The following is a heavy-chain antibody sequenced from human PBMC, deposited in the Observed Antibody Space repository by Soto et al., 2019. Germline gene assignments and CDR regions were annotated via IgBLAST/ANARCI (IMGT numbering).Heavy chain of an antibody. V-gene: IGHV1-46*03. CDR1: GYTFTSYY. CDR3: ARDLLTGLTETDVFAI. D-gene: IGHD2-8*01. CDR2: INPSGGST. Sequence: ASVKVSFKACGYTFTSYYMHWVRQAPGQGLEWMGIINPSGGSTSYAQKFQGRVTMTRDTSTSTVYMELSSLRSEDTAVYYCARDLLTGLTETDVFAIWGQGTMVTVSS. J-gene: IGHJ3*02.